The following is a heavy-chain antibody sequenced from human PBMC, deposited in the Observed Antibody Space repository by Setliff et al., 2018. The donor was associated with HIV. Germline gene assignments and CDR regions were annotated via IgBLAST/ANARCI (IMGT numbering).Heavy chain of an antibody. CDR3: ARHHTSAPLRRWDSYYYMDV. V-gene: IGHV4-31*03. D-gene: IGHD6-19*01. CDR2: MFHSGTT. Sequence: SETLSLTCTVSGGSISSDGHYWSWIRQHPEKGLEWIGYMFHSGTTYYNPSLKSRVTISADTSKNHFSLKLSPVSAADTAVYYCARHHTSAPLRRWDSYYYMDVWGKGTTVTVSS. J-gene: IGHJ6*03. CDR1: GGSISSDGHY.